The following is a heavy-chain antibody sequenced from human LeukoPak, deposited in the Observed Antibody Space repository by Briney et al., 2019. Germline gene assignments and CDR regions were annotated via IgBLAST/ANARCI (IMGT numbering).Heavy chain of an antibody. V-gene: IGHV5-51*01. CDR1: GYGFTSYW. D-gene: IGHD3-22*01. CDR2: IYPGDSDT. Sequence: GQSLQISCTGSGYGFTSYWIGWARQMPGKGLEWMGSIYPGDSDTSYSPAFQGQVTISADKSISTAYLRWSSLKASDTAMYYCARLYPGPMIVVVGYFYYWGQGTLVTVAS. CDR3: ARLYPGPMIVVVGYFYY. J-gene: IGHJ4*02.